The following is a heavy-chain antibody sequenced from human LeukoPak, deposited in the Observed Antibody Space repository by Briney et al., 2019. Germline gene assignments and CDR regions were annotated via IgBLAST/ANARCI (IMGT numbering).Heavy chain of an antibody. CDR2: IYYSGST. Sequence: SETLSLTCTVSGGSVSSGSYYWSWIRQPPGKGLEWIGYIYYSGSTNYNPSLKSRVTISVDTSTNQFSLKLSSVTAADTAVYYCARDYGDYLSYFDYWGQGTLVTVSS. V-gene: IGHV4-61*01. J-gene: IGHJ4*02. D-gene: IGHD4-17*01. CDR3: ARDYGDYLSYFDY. CDR1: GGSVSSGSYY.